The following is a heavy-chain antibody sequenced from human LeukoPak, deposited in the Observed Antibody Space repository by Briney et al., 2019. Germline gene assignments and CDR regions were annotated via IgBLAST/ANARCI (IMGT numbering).Heavy chain of an antibody. CDR3: ARTTVTAGRTNWFDP. Sequence: GGSLRLSCAASGFTVSSNYMSWVRQAPGKGLEWVSVIYSGGSTYYADSVKGRFTISRDNSKNTLYLQMNSLRAEDTAVYYCARTTVTAGRTNWFDPWGQGTLVIVSS. CDR1: GFTVSSNY. V-gene: IGHV3-66*01. D-gene: IGHD4-17*01. J-gene: IGHJ5*02. CDR2: IYSGGST.